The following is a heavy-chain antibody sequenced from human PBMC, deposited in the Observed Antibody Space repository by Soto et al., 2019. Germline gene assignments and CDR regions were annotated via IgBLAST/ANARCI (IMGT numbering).Heavy chain of an antibody. J-gene: IGHJ4*02. CDR1: GGSISGYY. V-gene: IGHV4-59*01. Sequence: VQLQESGPGLVKPSETLSLTCTVSGGSISGYYWSWIRQSPGKGLEWIGYIHYSGSTNYNPSLKSRVTISVDTSNNQRSLKLSSVTAADTAVYYCARGSAAGTKSPFDYWGQGTLVTVSS. CDR2: IHYSGST. CDR3: ARGSAAGTKSPFDY. D-gene: IGHD6-13*01.